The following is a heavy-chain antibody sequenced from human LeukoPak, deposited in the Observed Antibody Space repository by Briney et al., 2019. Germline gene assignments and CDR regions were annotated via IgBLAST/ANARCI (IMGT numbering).Heavy chain of an antibody. CDR3: ARYPLYCSGGSCYRKEAFDI. J-gene: IGHJ3*02. D-gene: IGHD2-15*01. CDR2: IYYSGST. V-gene: IGHV4-61*08. Sequence: SQTLSLTCTVSGGSISSGGYYWSWIRQHPGKGLEWIGYIYYSGSTNYNPSLKSRVTISVDTSKNQFSLKLSSVTAADTAVYYCARYPLYCSGGSCYRKEAFDIWGQGTMVTVTS. CDR1: GGSISSGGYY.